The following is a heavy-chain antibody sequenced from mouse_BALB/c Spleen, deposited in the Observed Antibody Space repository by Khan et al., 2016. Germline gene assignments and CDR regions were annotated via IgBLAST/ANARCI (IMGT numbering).Heavy chain of an antibody. CDR1: GYSIPSHYS. CDR3: ATRTSGYWYYFDY. CDR2: IHYSGST. V-gene: IGHV3-1*02. Sequence: EVQLQESGPDLVKPSQSLSLTCTVTGYSIPSHYSWHWIRHFPGNKLEWMGYIHYSGSTNYNPSLKSRISITRDTSKNQFFLQLNSVTTEDTATXYYATRTSGYWYYFDYWGQGTTLTVSS. J-gene: IGHJ2*01. D-gene: IGHD3-1*01.